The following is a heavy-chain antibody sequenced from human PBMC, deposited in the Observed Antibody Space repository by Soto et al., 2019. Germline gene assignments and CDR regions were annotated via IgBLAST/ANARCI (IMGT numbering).Heavy chain of an antibody. CDR1: GFIFSAYW. J-gene: IGHJ2*01. CDR2: INPDGSVK. CDR3: VRARIDV. V-gene: IGHV3-7*01. Sequence: EVQLVESGGGLVQPGGSLRLSCAASGFIFSAYWMTWVRQAPGKGLEWVANINPDGSVKYYVDSVKGRFTISRDNVKNSLFLQVNNLRAEDTALYYCVRARIDVWGRGTLVTVSS.